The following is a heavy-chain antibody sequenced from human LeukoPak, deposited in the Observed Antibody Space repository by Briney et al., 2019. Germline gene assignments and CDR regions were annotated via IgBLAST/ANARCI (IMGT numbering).Heavy chain of an antibody. CDR1: GFTFSSFG. CDR3: ARVANITTFGMDV. V-gene: IGHV3-33*01. J-gene: IGHJ6*02. Sequence: GRSLRLSCAASGFTFSSFGMHWVRQAPGKGLEWVAVIWYDGSKKYYADSVKGRFTISRDNSKNTLYLQMNALRAEDTAAYYCARVANITTFGMDVWGQGTTVTVSS. D-gene: IGHD3-9*01. CDR2: IWYDGSKK.